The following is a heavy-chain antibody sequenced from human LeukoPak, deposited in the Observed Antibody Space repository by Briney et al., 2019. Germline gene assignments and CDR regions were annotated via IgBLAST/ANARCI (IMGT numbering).Heavy chain of an antibody. CDR3: ARHAGLRFLEWLLPTDY. D-gene: IGHD3-3*01. J-gene: IGHJ4*02. V-gene: IGHV3-21*01. Sequence: GGSLRLSCAASGFTFSSYSMNWVRQAPGKGLEWVSSISSSSSYIYYADSVKGQFTISRDNAKNSLYLQMNSVRAEDTAGYYCARHAGLRFLEWLLPTDYWGQGTLVTVSS. CDR2: ISSSSSYI. CDR1: GFTFSSYS.